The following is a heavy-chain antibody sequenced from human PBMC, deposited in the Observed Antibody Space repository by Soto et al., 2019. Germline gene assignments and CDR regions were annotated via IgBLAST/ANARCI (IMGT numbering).Heavy chain of an antibody. CDR1: GFTLSSYW. J-gene: IGHJ6*02. D-gene: IGHD6-13*01. CDR3: ARDFRQQLVPYYYYYYGMDV. V-gene: IGHV3-7*05. CDR2: IKQDGSEK. Sequence: GGSLRLSCAASGFTLSSYWMSWVRQAPGKGLEWVANIKQDGSEKYYVDSVKGRFTISRDNAKNSLYLQMNSLRAEDTAVYYCARDFRQQLVPYYYYYYGMDVWGQGTTVTVSS.